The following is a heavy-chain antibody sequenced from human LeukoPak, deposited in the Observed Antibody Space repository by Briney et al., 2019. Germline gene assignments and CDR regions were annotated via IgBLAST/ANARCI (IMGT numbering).Heavy chain of an antibody. D-gene: IGHD6-13*01. CDR2: IWFDGSNK. CDR1: GFTFSGYG. J-gene: IGHJ6*02. CDR3: ARERSSWHTYGIDV. V-gene: IGHV3-33*01. Sequence: PGGSLRLSCAASGFTFSGYGMHWVRQAPGKGLEWVAVIWFDGSNKYYADSVKGRFTISRDNSKNTLYLQMNSLRVEDTAVYYCARERSSWHTYGIDVWGQGTTVTVSS.